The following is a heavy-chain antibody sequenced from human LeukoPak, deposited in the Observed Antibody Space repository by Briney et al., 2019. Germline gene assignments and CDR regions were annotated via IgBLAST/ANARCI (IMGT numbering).Heavy chain of an antibody. CDR1: GYTFTDYY. Sequence: GASVKVSCKASGYTFTDYYMHWVRQAPGQGLEWMGWINPNSGGTNYAQKFQGRVTMTRDTSISTAYMELSRLRSDDTAVYYCARGGGSSPRGDYYMDVWGKGTTVTVSS. CDR2: INPNSGGT. D-gene: IGHD1-26*01. V-gene: IGHV1-2*02. J-gene: IGHJ6*03. CDR3: ARGGGSSPRGDYYMDV.